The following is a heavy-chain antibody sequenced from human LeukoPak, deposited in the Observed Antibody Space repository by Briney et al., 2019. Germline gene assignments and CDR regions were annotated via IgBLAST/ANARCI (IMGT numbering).Heavy chain of an antibody. CDR1: GYTLTELS. D-gene: IGHD2-2*01. CDR2: FDPEDGET. V-gene: IGHV1-24*01. CDR3: ATRRCSSTTCYGLDP. J-gene: IGHJ5*02. Sequence: ASVKVSCKVSGYTLTELSMNWVRQAPGKGLDWMGGFDPEDGETIYAQKFQGRVAMTEDTSTDTAYMELSSLRSEDTAVYYCATRRCSSTTCYGLDPWGQGTLVTVSS.